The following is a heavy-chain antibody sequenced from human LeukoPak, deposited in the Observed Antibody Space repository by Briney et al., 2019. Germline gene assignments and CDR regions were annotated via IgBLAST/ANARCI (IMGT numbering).Heavy chain of an antibody. V-gene: IGHV3-23*01. CDR3: AKDQGFYDSGSYSAASDI. J-gene: IGHJ3*02. D-gene: IGHD3-10*01. CDR2: ISGRAERT. CDR1: GFTFSIYA. Sequence: GGSLRLSCAASGFTFSIYAMGWFRQAPGKGLEWVSVISGRAERTYHADSVKGRFTISRDNSMDTLYLQMNSLSTEDTAVYYCAKDQGFYDSGSYSAASDIWGQGTMVTVSS.